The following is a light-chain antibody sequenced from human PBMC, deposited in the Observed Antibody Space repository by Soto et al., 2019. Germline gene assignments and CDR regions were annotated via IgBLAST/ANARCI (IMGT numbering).Light chain of an antibody. CDR3: QQSYTTPRT. CDR2: AAS. J-gene: IGKJ2*01. Sequence: DIQMTQSPSSLSASVGDRVTITCRASQSIINYLNWYQQKSGKAPKLLIYAASTLQRGVSSRFSGSGSGTDFTLTISSLQPEDFAIYYCQQSYTTPRTVGQGTELEIK. CDR1: QSIINY. V-gene: IGKV1-39*01.